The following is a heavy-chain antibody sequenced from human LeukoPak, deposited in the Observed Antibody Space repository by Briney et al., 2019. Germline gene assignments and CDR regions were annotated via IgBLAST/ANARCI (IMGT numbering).Heavy chain of an antibody. D-gene: IGHD3-3*01. CDR1: GYTFTSYD. CDR3: AGTYYDFWSGHYYYYYMDV. J-gene: IGHJ6*03. V-gene: IGHV1-8*03. CDR2: MNPNSGNT. Sequence: GASVKVSCKASGYTFTSYDINWVRQATGQGLEWMGWMNPNSGNTGYAQKFQGRVTITRNTSISTAYMELSSLRSEDTAVYYCAGTYYDFWSGHYYYYYMDVWGKGTTVTVSS.